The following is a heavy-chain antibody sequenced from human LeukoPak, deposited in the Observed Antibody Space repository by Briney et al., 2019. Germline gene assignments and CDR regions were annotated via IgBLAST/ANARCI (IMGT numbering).Heavy chain of an antibody. CDR3: ARITALWYFDY. D-gene: IGHD1-14*01. CDR2: ITTRGTTI. J-gene: IGHJ4*02. CDR1: GFTFSSYS. V-gene: IGHV3-48*04. Sequence: GGSLRLSCAASGFTFSSYSMNWVRQAPGKGLEWVSYITTRGTTIYYADSVKGRFTISRDNAKNSLYLQMNSLRAEDTAVYYCARITALWYFDYWGQGTLVTVSS.